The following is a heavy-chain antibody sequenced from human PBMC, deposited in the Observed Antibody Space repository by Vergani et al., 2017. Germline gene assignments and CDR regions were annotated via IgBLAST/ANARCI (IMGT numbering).Heavy chain of an antibody. Sequence: QVQLQESGPGLAKPSETLSLTCTISGGSFGNYYWNWIRRPAGKGLEWMGRIHANGNTKYNPSLESRLTISLDTSENHLSLKLTSVTDADTAVYYCARQKDYYMDVWGKGTTVTVS. J-gene: IGHJ6*03. V-gene: IGHV4-4*07. CDR3: ARQKDYYMDV. CDR2: IHANGNT. CDR1: GGSFGNYY.